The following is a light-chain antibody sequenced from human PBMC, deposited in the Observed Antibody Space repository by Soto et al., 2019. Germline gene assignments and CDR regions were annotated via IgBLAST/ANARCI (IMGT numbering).Light chain of an antibody. CDR2: DNN. CDR3: GTWDTSLSAGGV. CDR1: SSNVGENF. Sequence: QSVLTQPPSVSAAPGQKVSMSCSGSSSNVGENFVAWYQHLPGTAPKLLIYDNNKRPSGIPDRFSGSKSGTSATLGITGLQTGDEADYYCGTWDTSLSAGGVFGTGTKVTVL. J-gene: IGLJ1*01. V-gene: IGLV1-51*01.